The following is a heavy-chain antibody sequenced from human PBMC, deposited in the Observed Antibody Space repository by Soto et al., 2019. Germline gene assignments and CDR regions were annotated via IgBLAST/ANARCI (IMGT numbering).Heavy chain of an antibody. D-gene: IGHD2-15*01. CDR1: GFTFTNYW. J-gene: IGHJ4*02. CDR2: IKRDGSEQ. Sequence: GGSLRLSCAASGFTFTNYWMSWVRQAPGQGLEWVANIKRDGSEQYYMDSVRGRFTIFRDNAANSLYLQMNSLRAEDTAVYYCARGSCSGGICHAIFFDNWGQGTPVTVSS. V-gene: IGHV3-7*01. CDR3: ARGSCSGGICHAIFFDN.